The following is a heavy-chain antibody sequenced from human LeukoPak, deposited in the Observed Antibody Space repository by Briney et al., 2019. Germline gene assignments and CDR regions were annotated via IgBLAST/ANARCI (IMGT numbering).Heavy chain of an antibody. J-gene: IGHJ5*02. Sequence: PGGSLRLSCAASGFTFSSYEMNWVRQAPGKGLEWVSYISSSGSTIYYADSVKGRFAISRDNAKNTLYLQMNSLRAEDTAVYYCARDRYSSTSNWFDPWGQGTLVTVSS. CDR1: GFTFSSYE. CDR2: ISSSGSTI. CDR3: ARDRYSSTSNWFDP. D-gene: IGHD6-13*01. V-gene: IGHV3-48*03.